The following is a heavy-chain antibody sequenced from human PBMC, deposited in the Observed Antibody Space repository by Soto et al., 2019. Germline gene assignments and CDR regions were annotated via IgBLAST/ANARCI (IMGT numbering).Heavy chain of an antibody. J-gene: IGHJ5*02. D-gene: IGHD4-17*01. CDR1: GFTFSSYA. V-gene: IGHV3-23*01. CDR3: AKKTTVTTANWFDP. CDR2: ISGSGGST. Sequence: EVQLLESGGGLVQRGGSLRLSCAASGFTFSSYAMSWVRQAPGKGLEWVSAISGSGGSTYYADSVKGRFTISRDNSKNTLYLQMNRLRAEDTAVYYCAKKTTVTTANWFDPWGQGTLVTVSS.